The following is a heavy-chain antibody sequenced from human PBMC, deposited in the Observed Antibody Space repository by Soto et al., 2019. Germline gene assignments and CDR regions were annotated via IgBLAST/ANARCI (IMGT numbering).Heavy chain of an antibody. CDR1: GVSLNTADTW. CDR3: DRSRQMESGNDYGLDV. D-gene: IGHD1-1*01. J-gene: IGHJ6*02. V-gene: IGHV4-30-4*01. Sequence: QVQLQESGSGLVKPSQSLSLTCTVSGVSLNTADTWWSWIRQSPGKGLEFIGYYHSGGSTYYDASIRSRVIIPADTSNSPLALKVSSVTVADTAVYFCDRSRQMESGNDYGLDVWGQGTTVTVSS. CDR2: YHSGGST.